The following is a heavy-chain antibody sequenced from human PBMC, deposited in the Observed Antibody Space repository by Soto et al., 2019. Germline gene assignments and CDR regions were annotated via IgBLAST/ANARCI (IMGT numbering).Heavy chain of an antibody. CDR2: INPSGGTT. CDR3: ARVPGDSSGYFYPYFDY. J-gene: IGHJ4*02. V-gene: IGHV1-46*01. Sequence: ASVKVSCKASGYTFTSYGISWVLQAPGQGLEWMGMINPSGGTTTYAQKFQGRVTMTRDTSTSTVYMELSSLRSEDTAVYYCARVPGDSSGYFYPYFDYWGQGTLVTVSS. CDR1: GYTFTSYG. D-gene: IGHD3-22*01.